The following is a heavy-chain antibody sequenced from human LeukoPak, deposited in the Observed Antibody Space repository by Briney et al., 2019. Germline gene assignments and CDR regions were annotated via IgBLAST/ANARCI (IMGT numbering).Heavy chain of an antibody. V-gene: IGHV3-7*01. D-gene: IGHD1-7*01. Sequence: GGSLRLSCAASGFTFNYYWMRWVRQAPGKGLEWVATIKEDGSEKYYVDSVRGRFTVSIDNAKNSLYLQMSSLRVEDTALYYCESTTGPWGQGNLVTVSP. CDR1: GFTFNYYW. CDR3: ESTTGP. J-gene: IGHJ5*02. CDR2: IKEDGSEK.